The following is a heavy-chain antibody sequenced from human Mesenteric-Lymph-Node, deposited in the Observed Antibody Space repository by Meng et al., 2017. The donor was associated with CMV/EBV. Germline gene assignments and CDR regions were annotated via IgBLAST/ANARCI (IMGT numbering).Heavy chain of an antibody. D-gene: IGHD6-6*01. CDR2: ISWNSGSI. CDR1: GFTFDDYA. Sequence: SLKISCAASGFTFDDYAMHWVRQAPGKGLEWVSGISWNSGSIGYADSVKGRFTISRDNAKNSLYLQMNSLRAEDTALYYCARIGYSSSSLDYWGQGTLVTVSS. CDR3: ARIGYSSSSLDY. V-gene: IGHV3-9*01. J-gene: IGHJ4*02.